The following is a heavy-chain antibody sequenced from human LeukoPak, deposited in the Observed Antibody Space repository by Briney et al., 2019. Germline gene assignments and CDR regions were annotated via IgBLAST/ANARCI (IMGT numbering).Heavy chain of an antibody. CDR2: INAGNGNT. D-gene: IGHD1-26*01. J-gene: IGHJ4*02. Sequence: ASVRVSCKASGYTFTSYAMHWVRQAPGQRLEWMGWINAGNGNTKYSQKFQGRVTITRDTSASTAYMELSSLRSEDTAVYYCASSYSGSYYLFDYWGQGTLVTVSS. CDR3: ASSYSGSYYLFDY. V-gene: IGHV1-3*01. CDR1: GYTFTSYA.